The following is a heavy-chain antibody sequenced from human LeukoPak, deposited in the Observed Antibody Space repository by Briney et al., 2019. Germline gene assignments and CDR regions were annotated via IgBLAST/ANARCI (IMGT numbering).Heavy chain of an antibody. CDR2: IKQDGSEK. CDR3: ARERRGIAAAGTDY. CDR1: GFTFSSYW. D-gene: IGHD6-13*01. Sequence: GGSLRLSCAASGFTFSSYWMSWVRQAPGKGLEWVANIKQDGSEKYYVDSVKGRFTISRDNAKNSLYLQMNSLRAEDTAVYYCARERRGIAAAGTDYWGQGTLVTVSS. V-gene: IGHV3-7*01. J-gene: IGHJ4*02.